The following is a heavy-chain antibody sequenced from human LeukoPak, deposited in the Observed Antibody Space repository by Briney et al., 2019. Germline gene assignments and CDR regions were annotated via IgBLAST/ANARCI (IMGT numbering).Heavy chain of an antibody. CDR2: ISYDGSNK. CDR1: GFTFSSYA. D-gene: IGHD1-26*01. Sequence: GGSLRLSCAASGFTFSSYAMHWVRQAPGKGLEWVAVISYDGSNKYYADSVKCRFTISRDNSKNTLYLQMNSLRAEDSAVYYCAKDGTGSYFAQYYFDYWGQGTLVTVSS. CDR3: AKDGTGSYFAQYYFDY. J-gene: IGHJ4*02. V-gene: IGHV3-30-3*01.